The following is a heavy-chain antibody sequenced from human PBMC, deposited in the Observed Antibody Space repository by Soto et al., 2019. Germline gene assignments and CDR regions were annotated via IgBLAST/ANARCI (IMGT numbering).Heavy chain of an antibody. CDR1: GGSISSYY. CDR2: IYYSGST. Sequence: PSETLSLTCTVSGGSISSYYWSWIRQPPGKGLEWIGYIYYSGSTNYNPSLKSRVTISVDTSKNQFSLKLSSVTAADTAVYYCARVGAMVRGVDDYYYGMDVWGQGTTVT. J-gene: IGHJ6*02. V-gene: IGHV4-59*01. D-gene: IGHD3-10*01. CDR3: ARVGAMVRGVDDYYYGMDV.